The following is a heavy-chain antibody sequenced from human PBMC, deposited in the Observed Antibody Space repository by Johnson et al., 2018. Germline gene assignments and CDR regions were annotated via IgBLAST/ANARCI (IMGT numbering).Heavy chain of an antibody. CDR3: ARAVAGAAEYFQH. CDR1: GGSISGYY. Sequence: QVQLQESGPGLVKPSETLSLTCTVSGGSISGYYWTWIRQPPGKELEWIGFIYYSGSTHYTPSLRGRVTISVDTAKNQFSLKLTSGTAADTAVYYCARAVAGAAEYFQHWGQGTLVTVSS. D-gene: IGHD6-19*01. J-gene: IGHJ1*01. V-gene: IGHV4-59*01. CDR2: IYYSGST.